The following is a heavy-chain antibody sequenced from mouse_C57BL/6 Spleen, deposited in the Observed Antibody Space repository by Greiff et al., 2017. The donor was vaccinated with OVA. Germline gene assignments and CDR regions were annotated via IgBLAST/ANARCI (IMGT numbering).Heavy chain of an antibody. CDR1: GYTFTSYW. Sequence: VQLQQSGAELVKPGASVKLSCKASGYTFTSYWMQWVKQRPGQGLEWIGEIDPSDSYTNYNQKFKGKATLTVDTSSSTAYMQLSSLTSEDSAVYYCRYYGSDAMDYWGQGTSVTVSS. CDR3: RYYGSDAMDY. J-gene: IGHJ4*01. CDR2: IDPSDSYT. V-gene: IGHV1-50*01. D-gene: IGHD1-1*01.